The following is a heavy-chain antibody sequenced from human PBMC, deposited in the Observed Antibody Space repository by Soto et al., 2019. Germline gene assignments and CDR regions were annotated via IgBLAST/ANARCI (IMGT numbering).Heavy chain of an antibody. D-gene: IGHD2-2*01. CDR3: ARGGDCSKTSCYWARLYYGLDV. CDR1: GFTFSSYD. V-gene: IGHV3-13*01. CDR2: IGTAGDT. Sequence: LRLSCAASGFTFSSYDMHWVRQATGKGLEWVSAIGTAGDTYYSGSVKGRFTVSRENVKNSLYLQMNSLRAGDTAVYYCARGGDCSKTSCYWARLYYGLDVWGQGTTVTVSS. J-gene: IGHJ6*02.